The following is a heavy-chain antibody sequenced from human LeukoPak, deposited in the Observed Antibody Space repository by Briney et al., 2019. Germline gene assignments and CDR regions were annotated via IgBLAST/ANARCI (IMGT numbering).Heavy chain of an antibody. CDR3: ARSRGYGVTGCIDV. V-gene: IGHV3-53*01. Sequence: PGGSLRLSCAASGFTFSNAWMSWVRQAPGKGLEWVSVIYSDGSTYYSDSVKGRYSISRDNSKNTLYLQMNSLRVDDTAVYYRARSRGYGVTGCIDVWGQGSTVTVSS. J-gene: IGHJ6*02. D-gene: IGHD6-25*01. CDR1: GFTFSNAW. CDR2: IYSDGST.